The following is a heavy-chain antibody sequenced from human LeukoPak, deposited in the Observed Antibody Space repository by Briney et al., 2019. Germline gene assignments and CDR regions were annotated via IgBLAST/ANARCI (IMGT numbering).Heavy chain of an antibody. J-gene: IGHJ3*02. V-gene: IGHV3-30*18. CDR2: ISYDGSNK. Sequence: GGSLRLSCAASGFTFSSYGMRWVRQAPGKGLEWVAVISYDGSNKYYADSVKGRFTISRDNSKNTLYLQMNSLRAEDTAVYYCVKVWRGDAADDFDIWGQGTMVTVSS. CDR3: VKVWRGDAADDFDI. D-gene: IGHD4-17*01. CDR1: GFTFSSYG.